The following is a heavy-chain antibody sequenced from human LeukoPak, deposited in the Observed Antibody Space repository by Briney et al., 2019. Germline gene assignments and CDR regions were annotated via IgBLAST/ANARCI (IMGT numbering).Heavy chain of an antibody. J-gene: IGHJ4*02. Sequence: PSETLSLTCTVSGGSISSSSYYWGWIRQPPGKGLEWIGSIYYSGSTYYNPSLKSRVTISVDTSKNQFSLKLSSVTAADTAVYYCARSPSSNWEYYFNYWGQGTLVTVSS. D-gene: IGHD6-13*01. CDR1: GGSISSSSYY. CDR3: ARSPSSNWEYYFNY. V-gene: IGHV4-39*01. CDR2: IYYSGST.